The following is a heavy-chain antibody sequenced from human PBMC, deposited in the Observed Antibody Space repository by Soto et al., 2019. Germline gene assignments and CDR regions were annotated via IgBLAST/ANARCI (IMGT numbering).Heavy chain of an antibody. J-gene: IGHJ4*02. CDR3: ASRTVANALPDY. V-gene: IGHV1-69*02. D-gene: IGHD4-4*01. CDR1: GGTFSSYT. CDR2: IIPILGIA. Sequence: QVQLVQSGAEVKKPGSSVKVSCKASGGTFSSYTISWVRQAPGQGLEWMGRIIPILGIANYAQKFQGRVTITADKSTSTAYMELSSLRSEDTAVYYCASRTVANALPDYWGQGTLVTVSS.